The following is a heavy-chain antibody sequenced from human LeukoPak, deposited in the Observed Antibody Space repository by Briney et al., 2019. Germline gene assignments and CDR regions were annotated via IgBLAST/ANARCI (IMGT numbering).Heavy chain of an antibody. D-gene: IGHD3-10*01. CDR1: GFTFSNYW. CDR3: ARGGHRQKEF. J-gene: IGHJ4*02. Sequence: GGSLRLSCSASGFTFSNYWMTWVRQSPGKGLEGVAIIKHDGSDKYCVDSVKGRFTISRDNAKNSPYLQMSRLRAEDTAVYYCARGGHRQKEFWGQGTLVTVSS. V-gene: IGHV3-7*01. CDR2: IKHDGSDK.